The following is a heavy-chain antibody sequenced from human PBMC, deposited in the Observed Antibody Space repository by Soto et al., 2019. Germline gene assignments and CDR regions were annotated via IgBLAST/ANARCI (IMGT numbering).Heavy chain of an antibody. CDR1: GFAFNNYG. CDR2: ISKSDYT. V-gene: IGHV3-21*01. CDR3: AREDSIIIPAGSDF. J-gene: IGHJ4*02. D-gene: IGHD2-2*01. Sequence: PGGSLRLSCTVSGFAFNNYGINWVRQAPGKGLEWVSSISKSDYTYYSDSVKGRFTISRYNAKSSVSLQMNTLRVEDTAVYYWAREDSIIIPAGSDFWGQGTLVTVSS.